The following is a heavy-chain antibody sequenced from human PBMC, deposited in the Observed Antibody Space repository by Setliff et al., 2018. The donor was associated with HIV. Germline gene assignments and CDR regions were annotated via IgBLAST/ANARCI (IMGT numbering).Heavy chain of an antibody. Sequence: PSETLSLTCSVSGGSVSSVNYYWSWIRQPPGKGLEWIGYIHYTGSTTYNPSLKSRVTISVDTSKNQFSLELSSVTAADTSVYYCAREALDDYARYFDSWGQGSLVTVSS. V-gene: IGHV4-61*01. D-gene: IGHD4-17*01. CDR2: IHYTGST. CDR3: AREALDDYARYFDS. CDR1: GGSVSSVNYY. J-gene: IGHJ4*02.